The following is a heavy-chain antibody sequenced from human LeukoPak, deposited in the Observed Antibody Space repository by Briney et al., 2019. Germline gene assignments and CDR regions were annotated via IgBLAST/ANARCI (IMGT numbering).Heavy chain of an antibody. CDR1: GFTFSSYW. Sequence: GGSLRLSCAASGFTFSSYWMSWVRQAPGKGLEWVAHIKQDGGEKYYVDSVKGRFTISRDNAKNSLYLQMNSLRAEDTAVYYCARMMAITMIVVVTPFDYRGQGTLVTVSS. D-gene: IGHD3-22*01. CDR2: IKQDGGEK. J-gene: IGHJ4*02. CDR3: ARMMAITMIVVVTPFDY. V-gene: IGHV3-7*01.